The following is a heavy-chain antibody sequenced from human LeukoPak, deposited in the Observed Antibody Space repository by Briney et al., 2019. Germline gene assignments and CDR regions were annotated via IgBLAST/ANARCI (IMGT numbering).Heavy chain of an antibody. CDR3: TRETFPYGSGKEAGY. CDR2: MSGSLSYI. V-gene: IGHV3-21*01. J-gene: IGHJ4*02. CDR1: GFNFHTYT. D-gene: IGHD3-10*01. Sequence: KPGGSLRLSCTAFGFNFHTYTMNWVRQPPGKRPEWVSSMSGSLSYIYYADSVKGRFTISRDNAKNSLLLQMNNLRIEDTAVYYCTRETFPYGSGKEAGYWGQGTLVTVSS.